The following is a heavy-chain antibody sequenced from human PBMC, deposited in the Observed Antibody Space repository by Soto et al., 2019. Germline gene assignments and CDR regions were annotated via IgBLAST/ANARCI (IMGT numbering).Heavy chain of an antibody. J-gene: IGHJ5*02. V-gene: IGHV4-31*03. CDR1: GGSISSGGYY. CDR2: IYYSGST. D-gene: IGHD1-1*01. CDR3: ARSQLVRGWFDP. Sequence: QVQLQESGPGLVKPSQTLSLTCTVYGGSISSGGYYWSWIRQHPGKGLEWIGYIYYSGSTYYNPSLKSRVTISVDTSKNQFSLKLSSVTAADTAVYYCARSQLVRGWFDPWGQGTLVTVSS.